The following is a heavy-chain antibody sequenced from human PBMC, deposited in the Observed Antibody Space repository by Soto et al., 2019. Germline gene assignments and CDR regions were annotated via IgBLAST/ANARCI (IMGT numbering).Heavy chain of an antibody. Sequence: SETLSLTCAVYGGSFSGYYWSWIRQPPGKGLEWIGEINHSGSTNYNPSLKSRVTISVDTSKNQFSLKLSSVTAADTAVYYCAREVGEGYDFWSGYYNVNSWDYWGQGTLVTVSS. CDR3: AREVGEGYDFWSGYYNVNSWDY. J-gene: IGHJ4*02. CDR1: GGSFSGYY. V-gene: IGHV4-34*01. CDR2: INHSGST. D-gene: IGHD3-3*01.